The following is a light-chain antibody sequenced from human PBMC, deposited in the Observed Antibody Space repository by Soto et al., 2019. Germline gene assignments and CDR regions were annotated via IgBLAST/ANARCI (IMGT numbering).Light chain of an antibody. J-gene: IGLJ2*01. CDR3: QSYESSLSGVV. Sequence: QSVLTQPPSVSGAPGQRVTISCTGSSSNIGAGYDVHWYQQLPGTAPKLLIYGNSNRPSGVPHRFSGSKSGTSASMAITGLQAEDEADYYCQSYESSLSGVVFGGGTKLTVL. CDR2: GNS. V-gene: IGLV1-40*01. CDR1: SSNIGAGYD.